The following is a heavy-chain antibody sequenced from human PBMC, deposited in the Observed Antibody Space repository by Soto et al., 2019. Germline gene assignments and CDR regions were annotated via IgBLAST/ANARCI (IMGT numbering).Heavy chain of an antibody. V-gene: IGHV4-34*01. CDR3: ASFGYLYAFDI. CDR2: INHSGST. Sequence: SETLSLTCAVYGGSFSGYYWSWIRQPPGKGLEWIGEINHSGSTNYNPSLKSRVTISVDTSKNQFSLKLSSVTAADTAVHYCASFGYLYAFDIWGQGTMVTVSS. CDR1: GGSFSGYY. D-gene: IGHD2-2*03. J-gene: IGHJ3*02.